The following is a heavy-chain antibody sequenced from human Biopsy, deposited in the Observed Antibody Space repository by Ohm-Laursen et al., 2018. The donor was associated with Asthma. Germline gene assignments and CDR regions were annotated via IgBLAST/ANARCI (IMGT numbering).Heavy chain of an antibody. CDR2: LIPVLGTP. D-gene: IGHD5-12*01. J-gene: IGHJ6*02. V-gene: IGHV1-69*01. CDR3: ARGYSGSDRIVYYYSGLEV. CDR1: GDSFSNYA. Sequence: SSVKVSCKASGDSFSNYAISWVRQAPGQGLEWMGGLIPVLGTPDHAQMFEGRVTITADESTSTAYMELSSLSSEDTAVYYCARGYSGSDRIVYYYSGLEVWGQGPTVTVSS.